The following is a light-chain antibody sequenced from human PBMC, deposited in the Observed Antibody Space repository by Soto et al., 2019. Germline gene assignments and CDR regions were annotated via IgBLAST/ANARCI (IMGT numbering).Light chain of an antibody. CDR2: DAS. V-gene: IGKV3-11*01. J-gene: IGKJ1*01. CDR3: QQRSSWPRT. Sequence: EIVLTQSPATLSLSPGGRVTRSCRASQSASSFLAWYQQKPGQAPRLLIYDASNRATGIPARFSGSGSGTDFTLTISSLEPEDFALYYCQQRSSWPRTFGQGTKVDIK. CDR1: QSASSF.